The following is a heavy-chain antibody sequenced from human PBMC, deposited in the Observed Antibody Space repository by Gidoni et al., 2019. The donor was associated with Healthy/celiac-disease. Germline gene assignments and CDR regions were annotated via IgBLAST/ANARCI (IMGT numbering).Heavy chain of an antibody. CDR3: ARNGGSSWYGWTPYYYYYGMDV. Sequence: EVPLVESGGGLVQPWGSLRLSCAASGFPFGPYLMHWVTQAPGKGLVWVSRINSDGSSTSYADSVKGRFTISRDNAKNTLYLQMNSLRAEDTAVYYCARNGGSSWYGWTPYYYYYGMDVWGQGTTVTVSS. CDR2: INSDGSST. D-gene: IGHD6-13*01. V-gene: IGHV3-74*01. J-gene: IGHJ6*02. CDR1: GFPFGPYL.